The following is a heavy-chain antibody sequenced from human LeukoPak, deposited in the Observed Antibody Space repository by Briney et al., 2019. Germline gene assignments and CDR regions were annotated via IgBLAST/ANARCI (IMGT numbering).Heavy chain of an antibody. CDR1: GYTLTELS. CDR2: FDPEDGET. CDR3: ARSLGSGYYSFDAFDF. Sequence: ASVKVSCKVSGYTLTELSMHWVRQAPGTGLEGMGGFDPEDGETIYAQKFQGRVTMTEDTSTDTAYMELSSLRSQDTAVYYCARSLGSGYYSFDAFDFWGQGTMVTVSS. D-gene: IGHD3-22*01. V-gene: IGHV1-24*01. J-gene: IGHJ3*01.